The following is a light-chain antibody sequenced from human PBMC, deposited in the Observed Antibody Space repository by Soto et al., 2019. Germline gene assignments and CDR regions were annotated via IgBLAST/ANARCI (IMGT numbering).Light chain of an antibody. J-gene: IGLJ3*02. CDR3: QTWGTGLLV. CDR2: LNSDGSH. V-gene: IGLV4-69*01. CDR1: SGHSSYA. Sequence: QPVLTQSPSASASLGASVKLTCTLSSGHSSYAIAWHQQQPEKGPRYLMKLNSDGSHSKGDGIPDRFSGSSSGAERYLTISSLLSEDEADQYCQTWGTGLLVFGGGTKLTVL.